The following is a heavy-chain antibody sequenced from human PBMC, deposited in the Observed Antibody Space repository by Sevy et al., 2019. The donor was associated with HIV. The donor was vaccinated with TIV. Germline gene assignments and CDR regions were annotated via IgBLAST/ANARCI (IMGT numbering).Heavy chain of an antibody. CDR1: GFTFSDYY. D-gene: IGHD2-2*01. J-gene: IGHJ5*02. V-gene: IGHV3-11*06. Sequence: GGSLRLSCAASGFTFSDYYMSWIRQAPGKGLEWVSYISSSSSYTNYADSVKGRFTISRDNAKNSLYLQMNSLRAEDTAVYYCARDRSVVVPAAIVWFDPWGQGTLVTVSS. CDR3: ARDRSVVVPAAIVWFDP. CDR2: ISSSSSYT.